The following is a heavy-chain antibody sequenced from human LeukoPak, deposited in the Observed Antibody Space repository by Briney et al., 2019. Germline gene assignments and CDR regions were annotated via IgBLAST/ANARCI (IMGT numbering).Heavy chain of an antibody. J-gene: IGHJ4*02. CDR1: GYTFTAYY. Sequence: ASVRVSCRASGYTFTAYYMHWVRQAPGQGREWMGRINPNTGGTNYAQKFQGRVAMTGDTSISTAYMELSRLTSDDTAVYYCARIGGAHNFDYWGQGTLVTVSS. CDR2: INPNTGGT. CDR3: ARIGGAHNFDY. D-gene: IGHD3-16*01. V-gene: IGHV1-2*06.